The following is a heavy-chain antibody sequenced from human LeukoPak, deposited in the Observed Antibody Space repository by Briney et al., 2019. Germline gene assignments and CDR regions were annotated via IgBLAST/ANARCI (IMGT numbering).Heavy chain of an antibody. Sequence: GGSLRLSCAASGFTVSSNYMSWVRQAPGKGLEWVSIIYSGGSTFYADSVKGRFTISRDNSKNTLYLQMNSLRAEDTAVYYCAGCRMTHYYYYMDVWGKGTTVTISS. J-gene: IGHJ6*03. CDR1: GFTVSSNY. CDR3: AGCRMTHYYYYMDV. CDR2: IYSGGST. V-gene: IGHV3-53*05. D-gene: IGHD1-14*01.